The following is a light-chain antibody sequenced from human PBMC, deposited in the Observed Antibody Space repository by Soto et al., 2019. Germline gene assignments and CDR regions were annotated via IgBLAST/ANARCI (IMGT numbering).Light chain of an antibody. CDR1: QTLNNY. CDR2: GVS. V-gene: IGKV3-15*01. CDR3: QQHNGWPLT. Sequence: EIVMTQSPATLSVFPGETATLSCRASQTLNNYLAWYQQKPGQAPRLLIYGVSTRDTGIPARFSGSGSGTEFTLAINNLQSEDSAVYYCQQHNGWPLTFGAGTKVEIK. J-gene: IGKJ4*01.